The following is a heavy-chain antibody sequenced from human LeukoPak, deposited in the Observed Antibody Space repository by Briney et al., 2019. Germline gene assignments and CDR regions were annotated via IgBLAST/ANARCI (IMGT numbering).Heavy chain of an antibody. CDR1: GFIFSSYA. Sequence: QTGGSLRLSCGASGFIFSSYAMSWVRQAPGKGLEWVSGISGSGGSTYYADSVKGRFTISRDNSKNTLYVQMNSLRAEDTAVYYCAKDLRRGLIVMTIWDPHDAFDVWGQGTMVTVSS. CDR3: AKDLRRGLIVMTIWDPHDAFDV. J-gene: IGHJ3*01. CDR2: ISGSGGST. V-gene: IGHV3-23*01. D-gene: IGHD3-22*01.